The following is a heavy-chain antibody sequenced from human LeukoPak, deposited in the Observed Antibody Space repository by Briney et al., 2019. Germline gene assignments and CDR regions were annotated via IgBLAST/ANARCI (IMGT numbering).Heavy chain of an antibody. CDR1: GGSISSYY. V-gene: IGHV4-59*01. CDR2: IYYSGST. D-gene: IGHD4-17*01. CDR3: ASGDYDEYYYYMDV. J-gene: IGHJ6*03. Sequence: PSETLSLTCTVSGGSISSYYWSWLRQPPGKGLGWIGYIYYSGSTNYNPSLKSRLTISVDTSKNQLSLKLSSVTAADTAVYYCASGDYDEYYYYMDVWGKGTTVTVSS.